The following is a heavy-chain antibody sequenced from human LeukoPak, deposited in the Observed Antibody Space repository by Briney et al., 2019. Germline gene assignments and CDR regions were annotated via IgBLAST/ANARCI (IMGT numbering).Heavy chain of an antibody. Sequence: GGSLRLSCAASGFXFTNAWMTWVRQAPGKGLEWVGRIKSKTDGGTTDYAAPVKGRFSMSRDDSTNTLYLQMNSLKTEDTAVYYCISGGLVHDYWGQGTLVTVSS. J-gene: IGHJ4*02. CDR3: ISGGLVHDY. V-gene: IGHV3-15*01. CDR1: GFXFTNAW. D-gene: IGHD6-19*01. CDR2: IKSKTDGGTT.